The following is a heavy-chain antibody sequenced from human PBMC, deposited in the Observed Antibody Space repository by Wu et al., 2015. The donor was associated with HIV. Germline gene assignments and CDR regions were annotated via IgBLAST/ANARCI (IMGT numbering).Heavy chain of an antibody. V-gene: IGHV1-46*03. CDR1: GYIFIDYY. CDR2: INPSGGYT. Sequence: QVQLVQSGAEVKTPGASVKVSCKASGYIFIDYYIHWVRQAPGQGLEWMGVINPSGGYTTFAQKLQGRVTMTGDTSTSTVYMELSSLRSEDTALYYCTRTHYYYSGSYRAFDFWGQGTMVTVSS. D-gene: IGHD3-10*01. CDR3: TRTHYYYSGSYRAFDF. J-gene: IGHJ3*01.